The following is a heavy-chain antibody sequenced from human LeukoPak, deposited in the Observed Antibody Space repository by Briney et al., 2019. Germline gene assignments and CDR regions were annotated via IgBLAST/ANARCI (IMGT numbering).Heavy chain of an antibody. V-gene: IGHV1-69*13. J-gene: IGHJ5*02. D-gene: IGHD3-3*01. Sequence: SVKVSCKASGGTFGSYAISWVRQAPGQGLEWMGGIIPIFGTANYAQKFQGRVTITADESTSTAYMELSSLRSEDTAVYYCARVGSRITIFGVVIRANWFDPWGQGTLVTVSS. CDR3: ARVGSRITIFGVVIRANWFDP. CDR1: GGTFGSYA. CDR2: IIPIFGTA.